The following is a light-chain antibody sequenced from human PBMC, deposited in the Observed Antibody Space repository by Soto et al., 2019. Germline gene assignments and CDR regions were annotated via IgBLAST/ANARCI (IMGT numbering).Light chain of an antibody. CDR3: CSSVGGNYV. CDR1: SSDVGGYNY. CDR2: EVS. J-gene: IGLJ1*01. V-gene: IGLV2-8*01. Sequence: QSALTQPPSASGSPGQSVTISCTGTSSDVGGYNYVSWYQQYPGKAPKLMIYEVSKRPSGVPDRFSGSKSGNTASLTVSGLQAEDEADYYCCSSVGGNYVFGTGTKVTVL.